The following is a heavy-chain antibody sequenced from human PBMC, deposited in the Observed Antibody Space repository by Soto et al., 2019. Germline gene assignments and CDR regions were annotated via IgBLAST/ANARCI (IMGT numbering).Heavy chain of an antibody. J-gene: IGHJ3*02. Sequence: GASVKVSCKASGCTFSSYAISWVRQAPGQGLGWMGGIIPIFGTANYAQKFQGRVTITADESTSTAYMELSSLRSEDTAVYYCARDRSLAARDAFDIWGQGTMVTVSS. V-gene: IGHV1-69*13. CDR2: IIPIFGTA. CDR1: GCTFSSYA. CDR3: ARDRSLAARDAFDI. D-gene: IGHD6-6*01.